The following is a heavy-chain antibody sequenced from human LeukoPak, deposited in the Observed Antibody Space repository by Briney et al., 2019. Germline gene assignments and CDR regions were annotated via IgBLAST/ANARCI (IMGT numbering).Heavy chain of an antibody. CDR2: IYYSGST. V-gene: IGHV4-59*01. D-gene: IGHD3-3*01. CDR3: ARVAAIYPYYYYCMDV. Sequence: SETLSLTCTVSGSSISSYYWSWIRQPPGKGLEWIGYIYYSGSTNYNPSLKGRVTISIDTSKNQFSLKLSSVTAADTAVYYCARVAAIYPYYYYCMDVWGKGTTVTVSS. J-gene: IGHJ6*03. CDR1: GSSISSYY.